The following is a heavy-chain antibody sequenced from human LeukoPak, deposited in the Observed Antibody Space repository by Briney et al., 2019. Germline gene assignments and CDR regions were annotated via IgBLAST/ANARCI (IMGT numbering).Heavy chain of an antibody. D-gene: IGHD1-26*01. CDR1: GGSISSYY. V-gene: IGHV4-4*07. CDR3: ATGSNSATSDAFDI. Sequence: SETLSLTCTVSGGSISSYYWSWIRQPAGKGLEWIGRIYTSGSTNYNPSLKSRVTMSVDTAKNQVSLNLNSVTAADTAVYYCATGSNSATSDAFDIWGQGTMVTVSS. J-gene: IGHJ3*02. CDR2: IYTSGST.